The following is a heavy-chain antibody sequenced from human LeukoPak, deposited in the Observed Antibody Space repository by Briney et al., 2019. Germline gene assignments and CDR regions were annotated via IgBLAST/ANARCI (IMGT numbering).Heavy chain of an antibody. CDR1: GFTLDTYP. CDR3: AGDWSCSD. CDR2: ISDDGHT. D-gene: IGHD2-15*01. Sequence: GGSLTLSCAASGFTLDTYPMTCPPHARGGGLECVSDISDDGHTAYAGSVKGRFTVSRDNSKNTLYLKMNSLRAEDTAIYCCAGDWSCSDWGEGSMLTVSS. V-gene: IGHV3-23*01. J-gene: IGHJ4*02.